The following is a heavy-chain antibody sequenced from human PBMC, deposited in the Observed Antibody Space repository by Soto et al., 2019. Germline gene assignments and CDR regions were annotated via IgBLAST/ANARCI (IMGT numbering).Heavy chain of an antibody. D-gene: IGHD3-3*01. CDR1: GFTFSSYA. V-gene: IGHV3-23*01. J-gene: IGHJ3*02. CDR2: ISGSGGST. Sequence: GGSLRLSCAASGFTFSSYAMSWVRQAPGKGLEWVSAISGSGGSTYYADSVKGRFTISRDNSKNTLYLQMNSLRAEDTAVYYCAKDHVIFGVVIKYPHDAFDIWGQGTMVT. CDR3: AKDHVIFGVVIKYPHDAFDI.